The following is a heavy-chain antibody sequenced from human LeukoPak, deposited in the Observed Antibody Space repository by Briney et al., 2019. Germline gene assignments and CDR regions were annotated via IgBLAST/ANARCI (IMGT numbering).Heavy chain of an antibody. D-gene: IGHD2/OR15-2a*01. V-gene: IGHV3-30-3*01. CDR2: ISYDGSNK. Sequence: GSLRLSCAASGFTFSSYAMHWVRQAPGKGLEWVAVISYDGSNKYYADSVKGRFTISRDNSRNTLYLQMNSLRAEDTAVYYCARVLRGNIDYWGQGTLVTVSS. CDR1: GFTFSSYA. J-gene: IGHJ4*02. CDR3: ARVLRGNIDY.